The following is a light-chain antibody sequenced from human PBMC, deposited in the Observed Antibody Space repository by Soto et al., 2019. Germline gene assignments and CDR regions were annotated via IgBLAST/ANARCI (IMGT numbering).Light chain of an antibody. V-gene: IGLV2-14*01. Sequence: QSALTQPASVSGSPGQSITISCTGTSSDVGGYNYVSWYRQHPGKAPKLMIYEVTYRPSGVSNRFSGSKSGNTASLTISGIQAEDEADYYCRSYTSSSTRVFGKGTKVTVL. J-gene: IGLJ1*01. CDR1: SSDVGGYNY. CDR2: EVT. CDR3: RSYTSSSTRV.